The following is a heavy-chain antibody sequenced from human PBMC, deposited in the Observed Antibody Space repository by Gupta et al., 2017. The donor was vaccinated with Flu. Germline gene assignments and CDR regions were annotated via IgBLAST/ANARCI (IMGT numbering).Heavy chain of an antibody. J-gene: IGHJ4*02. Sequence: QEQLEQSGAVVKKPGSSVKVSCKTSRGTFTTYEITWVRQAPGQGLEWMGGIIPKFDTSSYAQKFQGRVTITADKSTSTVYMELSRLTSDDTAMYYCARRYGTGGTCYSDRGYFDYGGQGTLVTVSS. CDR3: ARRYGTGGTCYSDRGYFDY. CDR1: RGTFTTYE. CDR2: IIPKFDTS. V-gene: IGHV1-69*06. D-gene: IGHD2-15*01.